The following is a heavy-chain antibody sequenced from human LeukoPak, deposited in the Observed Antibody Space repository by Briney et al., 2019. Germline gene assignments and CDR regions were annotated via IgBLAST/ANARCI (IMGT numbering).Heavy chain of an antibody. J-gene: IGHJ5*02. CDR1: GGSISSGVYY. CDR2: IYYSGST. V-gene: IGHV4-31*03. Sequence: SETLSLTCTVSGGSISSGVYYWSWIRQHPGKGLEWIGYIYYSGSTYYNPSLKSRVTISVDTSKNQFSLKLSSVTAADTAVYYCARNYYYDSSGYHGQNWFDPWGQGTLVTVSS. D-gene: IGHD3-22*01. CDR3: ARNYYYDSSGYHGQNWFDP.